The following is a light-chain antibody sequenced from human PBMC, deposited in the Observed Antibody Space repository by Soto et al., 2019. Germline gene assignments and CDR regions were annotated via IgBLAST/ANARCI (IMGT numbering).Light chain of an antibody. CDR2: GAS. V-gene: IGKV1-39*01. CDR1: RSISNY. J-gene: IGKJ1*01. Sequence: DIQMTQSPSSLSASVGDAVSLTCRASRSISNYLNWYQQKPGRAPKLLISGASSLQSGVPSRFSGNGSGTTFTVTITTLQPDDFAIYCCQQRYTAPYTFGRGTKVVIK. CDR3: QQRYTAPYT.